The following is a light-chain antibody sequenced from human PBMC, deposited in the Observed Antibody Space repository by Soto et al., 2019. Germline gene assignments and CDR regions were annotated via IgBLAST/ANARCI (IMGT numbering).Light chain of an antibody. Sequence: ETVLTQSPGTVSLSPGERATLSCTTSQSVRSNYLAWYQQKPGQAPRLHIYGVFNRATGIPDRFNGSGSGTHFTLTISGLEPEDSADYYCQHYDGSPRTFGQGTKVEI. CDR2: GVF. J-gene: IGKJ2*01. CDR3: QHYDGSPRT. V-gene: IGKV3-20*01. CDR1: QSVRSNY.